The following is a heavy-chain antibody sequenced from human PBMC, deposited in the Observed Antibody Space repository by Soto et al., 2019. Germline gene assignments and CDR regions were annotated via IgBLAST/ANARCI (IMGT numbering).Heavy chain of an antibody. CDR2: IWYDGSDK. J-gene: IGHJ4*02. D-gene: IGHD3-16*02. V-gene: IGHV3-33*01. Sequence: SLRLSCAASGFTFSNYAMHWVRQAPGKGLEWVAVIWYDGSDKYYADSVRGRFSISRDNSKSTLYLQVSSLRAEDTAIYYCARETYYDYVWGTYRTYYFDYWGQGTLVTVSS. CDR1: GFTFSNYA. CDR3: ARETYYDYVWGTYRTYYFDY.